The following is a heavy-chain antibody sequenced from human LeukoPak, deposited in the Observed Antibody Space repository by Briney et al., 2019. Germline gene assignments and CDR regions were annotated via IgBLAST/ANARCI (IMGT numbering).Heavy chain of an antibody. D-gene: IGHD6-13*01. CDR1: GFIFSKYD. V-gene: IGHV3-13*01. CDR2: IDSAGDT. Sequence: GGSLRLSCAASGFIFSKYDMLWVRQAAGKGLEWVSAIDSAGDTYYLGSVKGRFTISREDAKNSLYLQMNSLRAGDTAVYYCARGISSSWYDASDFWGQGTMVTVSS. J-gene: IGHJ3*01. CDR3: ARGISSSWYDASDF.